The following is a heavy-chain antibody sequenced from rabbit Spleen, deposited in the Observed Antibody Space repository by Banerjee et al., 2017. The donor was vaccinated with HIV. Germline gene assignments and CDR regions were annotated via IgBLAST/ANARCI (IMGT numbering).Heavy chain of an antibody. V-gene: IGHV1S43*01. CDR1: GFSFSGNYY. Sequence: QQQLEESGGGLVKPGGTLTLTCKASGFSFSGNYYMCWVRQAPGKGLGLLACIYIYSGLTYYASWAKGRFTISRSTSLNTVTLQLNSLTAADTATYFCTRSLFSTNAALWGPGTLVTVS. CDR3: TRSLFSTNAAL. D-gene: IGHD4-2*01. J-gene: IGHJ4*01. CDR2: IYIYSGLT.